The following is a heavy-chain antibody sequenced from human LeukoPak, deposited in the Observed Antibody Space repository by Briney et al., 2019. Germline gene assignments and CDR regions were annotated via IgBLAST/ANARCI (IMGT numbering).Heavy chain of an antibody. J-gene: IGHJ6*02. D-gene: IGHD5-12*01. CDR1: GGTLTMYA. CDR3: ASAHTATDGLDV. V-gene: IGHV1-69*04. CDR2: LLPILHIS. Sequence: SVKVSCKASGGTLTMYAINWVRQAPGQGLEWMGGLLPILHISNFAQNFHGRVTFTADKSTSTSYMELSSLRSEDTAVYYCASAHTATDGLDVWGQGTTVTVSS.